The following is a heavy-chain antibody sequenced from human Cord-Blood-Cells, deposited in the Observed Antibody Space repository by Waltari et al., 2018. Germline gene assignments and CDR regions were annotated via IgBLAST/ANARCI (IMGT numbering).Heavy chain of an antibody. Sequence: QVQLVQSGAEVKQPGASVKVSCKASGYTFTGYYMPWVRQAPRQGLEWMGWINPNSGGTNYAQKFQGRVTMTRDTSISTAYMELSRLRSDDTAVYYCARDLENYDFWSGYWPYWGQGTLVTVSS. D-gene: IGHD3-3*01. CDR2: INPNSGGT. CDR1: GYTFTGYY. J-gene: IGHJ4*02. V-gene: IGHV1-2*02. CDR3: ARDLENYDFWSGYWPY.